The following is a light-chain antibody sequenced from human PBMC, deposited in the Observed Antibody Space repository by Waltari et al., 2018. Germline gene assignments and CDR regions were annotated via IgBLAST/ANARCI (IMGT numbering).Light chain of an antibody. V-gene: IGKV1-NL1*01. CDR1: QGISNS. Sequence: DIQMTPSPSSLSASVGDRLTITCRASQGISNSLAWYQQKAGKAPKLLLYAASRLESGVPSRFSGSGSGTDYTLTISSLQPEDFATYYCQQYYSIPPTFGQGTKVEIK. J-gene: IGKJ1*01. CDR3: QQYYSIPPT. CDR2: AAS.